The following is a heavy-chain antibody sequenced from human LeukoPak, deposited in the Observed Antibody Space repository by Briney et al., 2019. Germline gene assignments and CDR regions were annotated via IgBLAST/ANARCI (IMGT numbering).Heavy chain of an antibody. CDR2: IRSDGSNK. CDR1: GFTFSSYG. V-gene: IGHV3-30*02. D-gene: IGHD7-27*01. CDR3: ARDNWAESNCDY. Sequence: GGSLRLSCAASGFTFSSYGMHWVRQAPGKGLEWVAFIRSDGSNKYYADPVKGRFTISRDNSKNTLYLQMNSLRAEDTAVYYCARDNWAESNCDYWGQGTLVTVSS. J-gene: IGHJ4*02.